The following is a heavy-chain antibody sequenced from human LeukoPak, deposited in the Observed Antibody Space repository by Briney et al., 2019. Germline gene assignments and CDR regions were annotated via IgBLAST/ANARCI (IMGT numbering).Heavy chain of an antibody. V-gene: IGHV3-11*05. CDR1: GFTFSDYY. J-gene: IGHJ6*02. Sequence: GGSLRLSCAASGFTFSDYYMSWIRQAPAEGLEWVSYISSSSSYTNYADSVRGRFTISRDNAKNSLYLQMNSLRPEDTAIYYSVRDVAAAGKRAMDVWGQGTTVTVSS. CDR3: VRDVAAAGKRAMDV. CDR2: ISSSSSYT. D-gene: IGHD6-13*01.